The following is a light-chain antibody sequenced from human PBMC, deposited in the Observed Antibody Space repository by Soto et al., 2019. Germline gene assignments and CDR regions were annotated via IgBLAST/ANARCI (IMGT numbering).Light chain of an antibody. CDR1: QSVSSK. J-gene: IGKJ1*01. V-gene: IGKV3-15*01. CDR2: DAS. CDR3: HQYNYWPPWT. Sequence: ETVMTQSPATLSVSPGERATLSCRASQSVSSKLAGYQQKPGQAPRLLIYDASTRATGIPARFSGSGSGTEVTLTISSLQSEDFAVYYGHQYNYWPPWTFGQGTKVE.